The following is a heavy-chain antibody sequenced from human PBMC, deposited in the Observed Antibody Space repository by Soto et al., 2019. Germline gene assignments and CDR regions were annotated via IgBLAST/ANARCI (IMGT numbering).Heavy chain of an antibody. Sequence: SQTLSLTCALLCSPTCRGGYSWSWIRQPPGKGLEWIGYIYHSGSTYYNPSLKSRVTISVDRSKNQFSLKLSSVTAADTAVYYCAAGGGLPRYYWGQG. V-gene: IGHV4-30-2*01. CDR1: CSPTCRGGYS. CDR2: IYHSGST. D-gene: IGHD5-12*01. J-gene: IGHJ4*02. CDR3: AAGGGLPRYY.